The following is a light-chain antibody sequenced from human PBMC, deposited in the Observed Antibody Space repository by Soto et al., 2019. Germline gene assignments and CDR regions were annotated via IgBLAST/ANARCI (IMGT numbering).Light chain of an antibody. J-gene: IGKJ1*01. Sequence: DIVMTQSPDSLAASLGERATIDCKSSQSVLYSSNNKNYLAWYQQKPGQPPKLLIYWASTRESGVPDRFSGSGSGTDFTLTISSLQAEDVAVYDCQQYYGDPTFGQGTKVEIK. V-gene: IGKV4-1*01. CDR2: WAS. CDR3: QQYYGDPT. CDR1: QSVLYSSNNKNY.